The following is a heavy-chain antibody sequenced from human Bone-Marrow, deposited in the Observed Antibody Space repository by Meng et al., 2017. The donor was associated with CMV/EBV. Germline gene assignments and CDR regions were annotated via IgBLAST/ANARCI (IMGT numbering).Heavy chain of an antibody. CDR2: INHSGST. D-gene: IGHD5-18*01. CDR3: ARAPRKVQLWLASRYFDL. Sequence: SETLSRTCAVYGGSFSGYYWSWIRQPPGKGLEWIGEINHSGSTNYNPSLKSRVTISVDTSKNQFSLKLSSVTAADTAVYYCARAPRKVQLWLASRYFDLWGRGTLVTVSS. J-gene: IGHJ2*01. V-gene: IGHV4-34*01. CDR1: GGSFSGYY.